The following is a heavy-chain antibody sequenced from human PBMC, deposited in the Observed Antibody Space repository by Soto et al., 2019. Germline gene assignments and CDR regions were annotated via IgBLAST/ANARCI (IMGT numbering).Heavy chain of an antibody. CDR1: GGSISSSNW. J-gene: IGHJ4*02. CDR3: ARDHLTIRGLDY. CDR2: IYRSGST. V-gene: IGHV4-4*02. D-gene: IGHD3-9*01. Sequence: SETLSLTCAVSGGSISSSNWWSWVRQPPGKGLEWIGEIYRSGSTNYNPSLKSRVTISVDKSKNQFSLKLSSVTAADRAVYYCARDHLTIRGLDYWGQGTLVTVCS.